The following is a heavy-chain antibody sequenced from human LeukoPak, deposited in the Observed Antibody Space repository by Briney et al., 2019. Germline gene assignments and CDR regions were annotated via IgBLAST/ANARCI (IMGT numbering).Heavy chain of an antibody. V-gene: IGHV1-2*02. CDR3: ARGLRSTTYEKAKYYYYYYSMDV. J-gene: IGHJ6*03. CDR2: INPNSGGT. Sequence: ASVKVSCKASGYTFTGYYMHWVRQAPGQGLEWMGWINPNSGGTNYAQKFQGRVNMPRDTSISTAYMELSRLRSDDTAVYSCARGLRSTTYEKAKYYYYYYSMDVWGKGTTVTVSS. CDR1: GYTFTGYY. D-gene: IGHD2-2*01.